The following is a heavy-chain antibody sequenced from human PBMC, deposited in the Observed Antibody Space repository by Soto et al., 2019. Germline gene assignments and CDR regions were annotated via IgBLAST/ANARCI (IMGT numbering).Heavy chain of an antibody. V-gene: IGHV1-3*01. D-gene: IGHD2-15*01. CDR2: INPDNGNT. CDR3: ARGIATGQLDP. Sequence: GASVKFSCKASGGTFSSYAISWVRQAPGQRLEWMGWINPDNGNTKSSQKFQDRVIITRDTSASTAYMDLSSLRSEDTAVYYCARGIATGQLDPWGQGTLVTVSS. J-gene: IGHJ5*02. CDR1: GGTFSSYA.